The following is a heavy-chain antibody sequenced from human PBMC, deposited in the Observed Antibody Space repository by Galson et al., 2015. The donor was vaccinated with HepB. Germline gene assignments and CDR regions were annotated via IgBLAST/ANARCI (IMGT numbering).Heavy chain of an antibody. D-gene: IGHD5-24*01. CDR2: IGGINRNT. CDR3: ARDLGDGYIPLFDY. Sequence: SVKVSCKASGYIFINYGVSWVRQAPGQGLEWMGWIGGINRNTHYAQKLQGRVTMTRDTSTSTAYMELRSLTSDDTAMYYCARDLGDGYIPLFDYWGQGTLVTVSS. CDR1: GYIFINYG. J-gene: IGHJ4*02. V-gene: IGHV1-18*04.